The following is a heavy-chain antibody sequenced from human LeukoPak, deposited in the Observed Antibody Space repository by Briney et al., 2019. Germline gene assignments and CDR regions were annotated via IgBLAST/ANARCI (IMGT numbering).Heavy chain of an antibody. J-gene: IGHJ4*02. CDR1: GFTFSSYA. D-gene: IGHD3-3*01. CDR2: IKQDGSEK. Sequence: GGSLRLSCAASGFTFSSYAMSWVRQAPGKGLEWVANIKQDGSEKYYVDSVKGRFTISRDNAKNSLYLQMNSLRAEDTAVYYCARVEWPHFDYWGQGTLVTVSS. CDR3: ARVEWPHFDY. V-gene: IGHV3-7*01.